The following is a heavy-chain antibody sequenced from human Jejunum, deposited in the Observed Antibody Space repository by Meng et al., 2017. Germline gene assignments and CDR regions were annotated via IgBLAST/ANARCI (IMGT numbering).Heavy chain of an antibody. D-gene: IGHD5-12*01. J-gene: IGHJ4*02. CDR2: INYSGST. CDR1: GGSMSAYY. V-gene: IGHV4-59*08. CDR3: ARVIDGYETRPFDS. Sequence: QVQLQESGPGLVKSSETLSLTCTVSGGSMSAYYWSWIRQPPGKGLELIGYINYSGSTNYKPSLKSRVTISVDTSMNQFSLKLSSVTAADTAVYYCARVIDGYETRPFDSWGQGILVTVSS.